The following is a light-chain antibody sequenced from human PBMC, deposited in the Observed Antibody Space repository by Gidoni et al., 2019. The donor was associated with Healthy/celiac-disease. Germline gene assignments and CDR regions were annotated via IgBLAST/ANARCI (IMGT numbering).Light chain of an antibody. CDR2: DVS. CDR3: CSYAGSYTFV. J-gene: IGLJ3*02. Sequence: QSALTQPRSVSGSPGQSVTISCTGTSSDVGGYNYVSWYQQHPGKAPKLMIYDVSKRPSGVPDRFSGSKSGNTASLTISELQAEDEADYYCCSYAGSYTFVFGGGTKLTVL. V-gene: IGLV2-11*01. CDR1: SSDVGGYNY.